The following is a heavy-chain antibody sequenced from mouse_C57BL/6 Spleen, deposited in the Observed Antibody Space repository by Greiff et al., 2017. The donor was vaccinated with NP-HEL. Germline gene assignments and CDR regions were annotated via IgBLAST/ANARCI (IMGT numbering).Heavy chain of an antibody. CDR2: ISDGGSYT. J-gene: IGHJ3*01. D-gene: IGHD2-4*01. Sequence: EVKLMESGGGLVKPGGSLKLSCAASGFTFSSYAMSWVRQTPEKRLEWVATISDGGSYTYYPDNVKGRFTISRDNAKNNLYLQMSHLKSEDTAMYYCAREEGDYDGWFAYWGQGTLVTVSA. CDR3: AREEGDYDGWFAY. V-gene: IGHV5-4*01. CDR1: GFTFSSYA.